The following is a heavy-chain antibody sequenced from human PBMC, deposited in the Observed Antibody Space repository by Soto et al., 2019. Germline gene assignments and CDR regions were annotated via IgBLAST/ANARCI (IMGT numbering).Heavy chain of an antibody. CDR3: ARDLSWGSNWYYYMDV. D-gene: IGHD7-27*01. V-gene: IGHV3-48*01. CDR1: GFILSDCA. Sequence: EVQLVESGGGLVQPGGPLRLSCATSGFILSDCAMNWVRQAPGKGLEWVSYISSSSSVIDYADSVKGRFTVSRDNARNSLYLQMNSLTAEDTAVYYCARDLSWGSNWYYYMDVWGKGTTVTVSS. CDR2: ISSSSSVI. J-gene: IGHJ6*03.